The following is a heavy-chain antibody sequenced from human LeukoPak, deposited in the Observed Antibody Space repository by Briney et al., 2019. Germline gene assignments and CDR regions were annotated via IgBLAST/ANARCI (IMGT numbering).Heavy chain of an antibody. D-gene: IGHD3-22*01. V-gene: IGHV4-31*03. CDR1: GASFSSGDQY. Sequence: PSETLSLTCTVSGASFSSGDQYWNWIRQSPGKGLEWIGSIHPSGRLYNNPFLESRVTISIDTSKNQFSLNLNSVTAADTAVYFCSRGLDSRKLGYWGQGTLVTVSS. J-gene: IGHJ4*02. CDR2: IHPSGRL. CDR3: SRGLDSRKLGY.